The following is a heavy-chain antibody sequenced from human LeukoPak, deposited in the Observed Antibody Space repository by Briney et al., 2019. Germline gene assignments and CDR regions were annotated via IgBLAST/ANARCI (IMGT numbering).Heavy chain of an antibody. V-gene: IGHV4-59*01. CDR1: GGSISSYY. CDR3: ARVEGLGDPYRY. Sequence: SETLSLTCTVSGGSISSYYWSWIRQPPGKGLEWIGYIYYSGSTNYNPSLKSRVTISVDTSKNQFSLKLSSVTAADTAVYCCARVEGLGDPYRYWGQGTLVTVSS. D-gene: IGHD2-2*01. J-gene: IGHJ4*02. CDR2: IYYSGST.